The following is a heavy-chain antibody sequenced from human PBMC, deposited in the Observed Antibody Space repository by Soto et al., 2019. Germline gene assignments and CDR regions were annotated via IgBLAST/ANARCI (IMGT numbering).Heavy chain of an antibody. CDR3: ARGGISHWAYFYYMDV. CDR2: INHLGSI. J-gene: IGHJ6*03. V-gene: IGHV4-34*01. CDR1: GGSLSDYL. D-gene: IGHD2-21*01. Sequence: PSETLSLTCVVCGGSLSDYLWSWIRQPTGMALEWIGEINHLGSINYNPSLKSRVTMSVDTSKNQFSLTLNSVTAADTATYYCARGGISHWAYFYYMDVWDRGTTVTVSS.